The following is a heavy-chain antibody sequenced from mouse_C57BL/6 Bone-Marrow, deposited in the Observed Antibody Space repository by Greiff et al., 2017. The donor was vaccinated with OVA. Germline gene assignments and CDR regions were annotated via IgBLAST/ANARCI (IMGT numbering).Heavy chain of an antibody. D-gene: IGHD1-1*01. V-gene: IGHV1-50*01. CDR2: IDPSDSYP. J-gene: IGHJ1*03. CDR1: GYTFTSYW. Sequence: QVQLQQPGAELVKPGASVKLSCKASGYTFTSYWMQWVKQRPGQGLEWIGEIDPSDSYPNYNQQFKGKATLTVDTSSSTAYMQLSSLTSEDSAVYYCARYPITTVVATRYFDVWGTGTTVTVSS. CDR3: ARYPITTVVATRYFDV.